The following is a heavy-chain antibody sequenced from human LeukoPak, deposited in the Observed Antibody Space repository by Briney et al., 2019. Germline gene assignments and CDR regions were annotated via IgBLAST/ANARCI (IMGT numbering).Heavy chain of an antibody. V-gene: IGHV3-7*05. CDR1: GFTFSGNW. CDR3: ARYLSSGDRDY. CDR2: IKQDGREK. Sequence: RGSLTLSCAASGFTFSGNWMTWVSQAPEKGLQWVANIKQDGREKYFVDSVKRRFTISRDNAENSLYLQMNSLRAEDTAVYYCARYLSSGDRDYWGQGTLVTVSS. J-gene: IGHJ4*02. D-gene: IGHD1-26*01.